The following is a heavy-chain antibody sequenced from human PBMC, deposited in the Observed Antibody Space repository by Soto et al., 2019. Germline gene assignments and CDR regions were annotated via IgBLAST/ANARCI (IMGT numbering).Heavy chain of an antibody. CDR3: ARGGSLNWYFDL. D-gene: IGHD1-26*01. J-gene: IGHJ2*01. CDR1: GFTFSSYW. CDR2: INSDGSST. Sequence: EVQLVESGGGLVQPGGSLRLSCAASGFTFSSYWMHWVRQAPGKGLVWVSRINSDGSSTSYADSVKGRFTISRDNDKNTRYLQLNSLRAEDTAVYYCARGGSLNWYFDLWGRGTLVTVSS. V-gene: IGHV3-74*01.